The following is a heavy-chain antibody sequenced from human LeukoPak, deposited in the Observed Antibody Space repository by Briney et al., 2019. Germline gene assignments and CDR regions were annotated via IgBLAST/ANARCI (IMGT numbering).Heavy chain of an antibody. J-gene: IGHJ5*02. V-gene: IGHV4-59*08. CDR1: GGSISSYY. D-gene: IGHD5-12*01. Sequence: PSETLSLTCTVSGGSISSYYWSWIRQPPGKELEWIGYIYYSGSTNYNPSLKSRVTISVDTSKNQFSLKLSSVTAADTAVYYCARRGSGYDYPNGFDPWGQGTLVTVSS. CDR3: ARRGSGYDYPNGFDP. CDR2: IYYSGST.